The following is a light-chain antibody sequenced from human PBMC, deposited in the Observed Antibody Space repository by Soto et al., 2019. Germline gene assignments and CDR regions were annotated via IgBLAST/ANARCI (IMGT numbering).Light chain of an antibody. CDR2: GVT. V-gene: IGLV2-8*01. J-gene: IGLJ1*01. Sequence: AARSQPRSACGSLGQSVTISCTGTSSDVGAYTYVSWYQQHPGKAPKLMIYGVTERPSGVPDRFSGSKSGNTASLTVSGLQTEDEAYYYCSSYAGSNNYVFGTGTKVTVL. CDR3: SSYAGSNNYV. CDR1: SSDVGAYTY.